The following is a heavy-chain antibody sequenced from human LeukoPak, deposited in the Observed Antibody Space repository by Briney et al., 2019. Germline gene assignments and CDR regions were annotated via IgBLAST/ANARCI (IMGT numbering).Heavy chain of an antibody. CDR2: IYWNDDN. Sequence: KESGPTLVKPTQTLTPTCTFSGFSLSTSGVGVGWIRQPPGKALDWLALIYWNDDNRYSPSLKSRVTITKDTSKNQVVLTMTNMDPVDTATYYCAHIYSNYDLWSGYQGNAFDIWGQGTMVTVSS. CDR3: AHIYSNYDLWSGYQGNAFDI. J-gene: IGHJ3*02. D-gene: IGHD3-3*01. CDR1: GFSLSTSGVG. V-gene: IGHV2-5*01.